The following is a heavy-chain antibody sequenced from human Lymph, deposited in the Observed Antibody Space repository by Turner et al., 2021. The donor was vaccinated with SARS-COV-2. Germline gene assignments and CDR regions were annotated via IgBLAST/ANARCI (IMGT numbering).Heavy chain of an antibody. J-gene: IGHJ3*02. CDR2: IYIGGTT. CDR1: GFTVSSNY. V-gene: IGHV3-53*02. Sequence: EVQLVETGGGLIQPGGSLRLSCAASGFTVSSNYMSWVRQAPGKGLEWVSVIYIGGTTYYADSVKGRFTISRDNSKNPLYLQMNSLRAEDTAVYYCARDLGPLAFDIWGQGTMVTVSS. CDR3: ARDLGPLAFDI.